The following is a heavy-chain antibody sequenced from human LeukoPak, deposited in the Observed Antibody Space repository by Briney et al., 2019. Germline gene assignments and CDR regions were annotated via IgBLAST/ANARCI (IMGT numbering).Heavy chain of an antibody. CDR3: ARGSVGASTDYYYYYMDV. D-gene: IGHD1-26*01. CDR2: IYNSGST. Sequence: SETLSLTCTVSGGSISTYYWSWIRHPPGHGLEWSGYIYNSGSTNYNPSLKSRVTISVDTSKNQFSLRLSSVTAADTAVYYCARGSVGASTDYYYYYMDVWGKGTTVTVSS. J-gene: IGHJ6*03. V-gene: IGHV4-59*01. CDR1: GGSISTYY.